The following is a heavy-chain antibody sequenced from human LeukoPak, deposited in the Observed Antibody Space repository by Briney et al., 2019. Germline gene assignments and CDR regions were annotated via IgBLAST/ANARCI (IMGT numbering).Heavy chain of an antibody. CDR3: ARAGRRITIFGVVRSRGGYFDL. Sequence: PSETLSLTRAVYGGSFSGYYWSWIRQPPGKGLEWIGEINHSGSTNYNPSLKSRVTISVDTSKNQFSLKLSSVTAADTAVYYCARAGRRITIFGVVRSRGGYFDLWGRGTLVTVSS. J-gene: IGHJ2*01. CDR1: GGSFSGYY. CDR2: INHSGST. D-gene: IGHD3-3*01. V-gene: IGHV4-34*01.